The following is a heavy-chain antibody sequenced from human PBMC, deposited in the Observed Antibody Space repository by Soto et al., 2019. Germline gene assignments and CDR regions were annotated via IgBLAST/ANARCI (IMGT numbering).Heavy chain of an antibody. V-gene: IGHV4-59*01. CDR2: IYYSGST. CDR1: GGSISSYY. D-gene: IGHD3-10*01. J-gene: IGHJ4*02. CDR3: ARDRSGSYYNFDY. Sequence: SETLSLTCTVSGGSISSYYWSWIRQPPGKGLEWIGCIYYSGSTNYNPSLKSRVTISVDTSKNQFSLKLSSVTAADTAVYYCARDRSGSYYNFDYWGQGTLVTVSS.